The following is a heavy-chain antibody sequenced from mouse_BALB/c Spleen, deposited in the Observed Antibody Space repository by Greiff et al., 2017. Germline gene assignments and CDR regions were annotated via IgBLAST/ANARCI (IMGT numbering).Heavy chain of an antibody. CDR1: GYTFTSYY. D-gene: IGHD6-2*01. CDR3: ARGGRLWYFDY. CDR2: IYPGNVNT. J-gene: IGHJ2*01. V-gene: IGHV1S56*01. Sequence: QVQLQQSGPELVKPGASVRISCKASGYTFTSYYIHWVKQRPGQGLEWIGWIYPGNVNTKYNEKFKGKATLTADKSSSTAYMQLSSLTSEDSAVYFCARGGRLWYFDYWGQGTTLTVSS.